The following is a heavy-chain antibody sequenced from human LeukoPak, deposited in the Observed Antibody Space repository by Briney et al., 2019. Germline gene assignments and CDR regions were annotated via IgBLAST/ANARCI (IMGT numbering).Heavy chain of an antibody. D-gene: IGHD2-2*03. Sequence: PSETLSLTCAVYGGSFSGYYWSWIRQPPGKGLVWIGEINHSGSTNYNPSLKSRVTISVDTSKNQFSLKLSSVTAADTAVYYCARVTGGYSYYFDYWGQGTLVTVSS. CDR3: ARVTGGYSYYFDY. J-gene: IGHJ4*02. CDR2: INHSGST. V-gene: IGHV4-34*01. CDR1: GGSFSGYY.